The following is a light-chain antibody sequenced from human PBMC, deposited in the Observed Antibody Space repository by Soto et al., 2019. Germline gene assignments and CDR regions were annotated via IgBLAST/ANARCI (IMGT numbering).Light chain of an antibody. CDR1: HSVTSDY. Sequence: EIVLTQSPGTLSLSPGERATLSCRASHSVTSDYLAWYQQKPGQAPRLLIYGATKRATGIPDRFSGSGSGTDFTLTISILEAEDYAVYYCQQYGDSPRVFRQGTKVEIK. V-gene: IGKV3-20*01. CDR3: QQYGDSPRV. CDR2: GAT. J-gene: IGKJ1*01.